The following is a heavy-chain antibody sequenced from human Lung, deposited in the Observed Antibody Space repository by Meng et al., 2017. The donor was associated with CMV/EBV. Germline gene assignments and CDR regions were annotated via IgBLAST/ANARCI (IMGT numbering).Heavy chain of an antibody. Sequence: ESXKISCAASGFTFSSYWMHWVRQAPGKGLVWVSRINSDGSSTSYADSVKGRFTISRDNAKNTLYLQMNSLRAEDTAVYYCARDRIRFAPWGTGTLVPVAS. CDR2: INSDGSST. J-gene: IGHJ5*02. V-gene: IGHV3-74*01. CDR1: GFTFSSYW. CDR3: ARDRIRFAP.